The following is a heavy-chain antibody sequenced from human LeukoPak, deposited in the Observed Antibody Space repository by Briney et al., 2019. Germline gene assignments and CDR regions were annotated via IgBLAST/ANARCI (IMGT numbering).Heavy chain of an antibody. CDR1: GFTFSSYV. CDR3: AKDSSGWRNYYGMDV. J-gene: IGHJ6*02. CDR2: INGSGGST. V-gene: IGHV3-23*01. D-gene: IGHD6-19*01. Sequence: GGSLRLSCAASGFTFSSYVMCWVRQAPGKGLEWVSAINGSGGSTYYADSVKGRFTISRDNSKNTLYLQMKSLRAEDTAVYYCAKDSSGWRNYYGMDVWGQGTTVTVSS.